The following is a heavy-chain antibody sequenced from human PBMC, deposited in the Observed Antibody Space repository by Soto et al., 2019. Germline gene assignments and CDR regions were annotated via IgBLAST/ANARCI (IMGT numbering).Heavy chain of an antibody. Sequence: PGESLKISCKGSGYSFPSYWIGWVRQMPGKGLEWMGIIFPSDSDTRYSPSFQGQVTISADRSTSTVFLQWASLKASDTAVYFCARKDKSGYFNWFDPWGQGTLVTVSS. J-gene: IGHJ5*02. CDR3: ARKDKSGYFNWFDP. CDR1: GYSFPSYW. CDR2: IFPSDSDT. V-gene: IGHV5-51*01. D-gene: IGHD3-22*01.